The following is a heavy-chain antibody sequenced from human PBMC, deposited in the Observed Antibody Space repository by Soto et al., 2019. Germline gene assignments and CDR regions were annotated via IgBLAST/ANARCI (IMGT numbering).Heavy chain of an antibody. D-gene: IGHD3-16*01. CDR3: ARGRFDYIWGSPAPYLDY. CDR2: IYNSAST. Sequence: LSLTCTVSVDSISTYYWTWIRQPPGKGLEWIGYIYNSASTKYNPSLKSRVTISVDTSKNQFSLKLSSVTAAGTAVFYCARGRFDYIWGSPAPYLDYWGQGALVTVSS. J-gene: IGHJ4*02. V-gene: IGHV4-59*01. CDR1: VDSISTYY.